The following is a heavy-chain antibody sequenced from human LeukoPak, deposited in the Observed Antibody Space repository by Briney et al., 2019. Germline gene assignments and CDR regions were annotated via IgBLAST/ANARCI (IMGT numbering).Heavy chain of an antibody. D-gene: IGHD5-24*01. CDR2: ISGSGGTK. CDR3: AKAESEMDTIFAWFDP. CDR1: GFTFSSYG. J-gene: IGHJ5*02. Sequence: GGSRRLSWAASGFTFSSYGMSWVRQAPGKGLEWVSAISGSGGTKYYEDSVQGRFPISRDNSKNTLYLQMNSLRAEDTAVYYCAKAESEMDTIFAWFDPWGQGTLVTVSS. V-gene: IGHV3-23*01.